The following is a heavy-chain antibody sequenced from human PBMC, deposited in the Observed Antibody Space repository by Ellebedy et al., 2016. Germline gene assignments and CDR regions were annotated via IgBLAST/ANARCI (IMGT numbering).Heavy chain of an antibody. V-gene: IGHV3-72*01. J-gene: IGHJ6*03. D-gene: IGHD6-19*01. Sequence: GGSLRLSCAASGFTFSDHYMDWVRQAPGKGLEWVGRTRNKAKSYTKEYAASVKGRFTISRDDSKNSLYLQMNSLKTEDTAVYYCARGSGWSHYYMDVWGKGTTVTVSS. CDR2: TRNKAKSYTK. CDR1: GFTFSDHY. CDR3: ARGSGWSHYYMDV.